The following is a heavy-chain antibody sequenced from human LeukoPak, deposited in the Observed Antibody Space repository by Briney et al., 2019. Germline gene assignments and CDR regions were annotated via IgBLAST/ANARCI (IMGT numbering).Heavy chain of an antibody. CDR2: INANTGST. Sequence: ASVKVSCKASGYTFNTNGLNWVRQAPGQGLQWLGWINANTGSTNYAQIFQGRVTMTTDTSTSTAYLELTSLTSDDTAIYYCARDAFQGSSWSDWFDSWGQGTLVIVSS. CDR3: ARDAFQGSSWSDWFDS. V-gene: IGHV1-18*01. J-gene: IGHJ5*01. D-gene: IGHD6-13*01. CDR1: GYTFNTNG.